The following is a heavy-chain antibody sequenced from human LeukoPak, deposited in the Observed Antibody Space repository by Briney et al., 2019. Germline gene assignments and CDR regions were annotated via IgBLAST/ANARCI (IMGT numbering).Heavy chain of an antibody. Sequence: PGGSLRLSCAASGFTFSSYAMHWVRQAPGKGLEWVAFTQHDGDDKYYADSVKGRFTISRDNSKNTLYLQMNSLRADDTAVYYCAKVLPGPFHYWGQGTLVTVSS. CDR1: GFTFSSYA. CDR3: AKVLPGPFHY. D-gene: IGHD1-1*01. V-gene: IGHV3-30*02. CDR2: TQHDGDDK. J-gene: IGHJ4*02.